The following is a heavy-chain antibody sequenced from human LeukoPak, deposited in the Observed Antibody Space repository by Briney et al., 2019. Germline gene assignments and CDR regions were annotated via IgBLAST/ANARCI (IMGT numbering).Heavy chain of an antibody. CDR3: ARDRQQLVRGDHFDY. CDR1: GGSISRYY. J-gene: IGHJ4*02. CDR2: IYSSGST. Sequence: SETLSLTCTVSGGSISRYYWSWIRLPPGEGLEWIGYIYSSGSTYYNPSLKSRVTMSVDTSKNQFSLKLSSVTAADTAVYYCARDRQQLVRGDHFDYWGQGTLVTVSS. D-gene: IGHD6-13*01. V-gene: IGHV4-59*12.